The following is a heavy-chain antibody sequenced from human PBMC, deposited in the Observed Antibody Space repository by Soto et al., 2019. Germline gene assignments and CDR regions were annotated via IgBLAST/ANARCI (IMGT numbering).Heavy chain of an antibody. V-gene: IGHV3-48*02. CDR1: GFTFSNYW. CDR3: ARDGAEYYDSSGSAFDI. Sequence: PGGSLRLSCAASGFTFSNYWMHWVRQAPGKGLEWVSYINSDSSSTYSADSVKGRFTISRDNAKNSLYLQMNSLRDEDTAVYYCARDGAEYYDSSGSAFDIWGQGTMVTVSS. J-gene: IGHJ3*02. CDR2: INSDSSST. D-gene: IGHD3-22*01.